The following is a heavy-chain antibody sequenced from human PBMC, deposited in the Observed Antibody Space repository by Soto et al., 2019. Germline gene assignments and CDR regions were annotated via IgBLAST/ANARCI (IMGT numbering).Heavy chain of an antibody. CDR3: ARVWLWDSNPWNY. CDR2: ISSSGSTI. J-gene: IGHJ4*02. CDR1: GFTFSSYE. V-gene: IGHV3-48*03. Sequence: EVQLVESGGGLVQPGGSLRLSCAASGFTFSSYEMNWVRQAPGKGLEWVSYISSSGSTIYYADSVKGRFTISRDNAKNSLYLQMNSLRAEDTAVYYCARVWLWDSNPWNYWGQGTLVAVSS. D-gene: IGHD5-18*01.